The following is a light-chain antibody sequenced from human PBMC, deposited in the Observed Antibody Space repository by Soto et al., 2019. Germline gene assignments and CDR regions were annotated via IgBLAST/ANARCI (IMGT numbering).Light chain of an antibody. CDR1: QSITTY. J-gene: IGKJ5*01. CDR3: QQSYNTPIT. CDR2: AAS. V-gene: IGKV1-39*01. Sequence: DIQMTQSPSSLSASVGDRVTITCRASQSITTYLTWYQQKPGRAPKLLIYAASILQGGVPSRFSGSGSGADFTLTISSLQPEDFAAYYGQQSYNTPITFGQGTRLEIK.